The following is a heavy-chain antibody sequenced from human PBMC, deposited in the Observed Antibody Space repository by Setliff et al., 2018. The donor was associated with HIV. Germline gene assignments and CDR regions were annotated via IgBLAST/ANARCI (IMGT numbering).Heavy chain of an antibody. J-gene: IGHJ3*02. V-gene: IGHV1-46*01. Sequence: ASVKVSCKASGYTFTSYYIHWVRQAPGQGLEWMGIINPSGGSTNYAQKFQDRVTMTRDTSTTTVYMDLRSLRSEDTAVYYCARARGRLADFDIWGQGTMVTVSS. CDR2: INPSGGST. CDR1: GYTFTSYY. CDR3: ARARGRLADFDI. D-gene: IGHD6-19*01.